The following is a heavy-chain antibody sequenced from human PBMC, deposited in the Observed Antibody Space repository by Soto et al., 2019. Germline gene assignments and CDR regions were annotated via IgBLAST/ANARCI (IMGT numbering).Heavy chain of an antibody. CDR2: INPKSGGT. CDR1: GYSFSDYH. V-gene: IGHV1-2*04. D-gene: IGHD2-8*01. Sequence: VSCKASGYSFSDYHIHWVRQAPGQGLEWLGRINPKSGGTSSAQKFQGWVTMTRDTSISTAYMELTRLRSDDTAVYFCARGHSTDCSNGVCSFFYNHEMDVWGQGTTVTV. J-gene: IGHJ6*02. CDR3: ARGHSTDCSNGVCSFFYNHEMDV.